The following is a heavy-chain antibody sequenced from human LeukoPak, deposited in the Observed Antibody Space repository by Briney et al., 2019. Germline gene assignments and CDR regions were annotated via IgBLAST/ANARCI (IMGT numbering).Heavy chain of an antibody. CDR3: ARYLGPDTDLRDMWFDP. V-gene: IGHV4-59*01. CDR1: GGSISSYY. CDR2: IYYSGST. Sequence: SETLSLTCTVSGGSISSYYWSWIRQPPGKGLEWIGYIYYSGSTNYDPSLKSRVTISVDTSKNQFSLKLSSVTAADTAVYYCARYLGPDTDLRDMWFDPWGQGTLVTVSS. D-gene: IGHD2-15*01. J-gene: IGHJ5*02.